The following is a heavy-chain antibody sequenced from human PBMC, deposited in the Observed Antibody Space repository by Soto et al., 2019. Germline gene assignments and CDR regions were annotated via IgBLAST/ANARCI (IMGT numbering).Heavy chain of an antibody. Sequence: ASVKVSCKASGYTFTSYYMHWVRQAPGQGLEWMGVINPSGGSTDYAQKSQGRITMTRDTSTSTVYMELSSLRSEDTAVYYCTRDRGRAAAGEYHYYGMDVWGQGTTVTVSS. CDR3: TRDRGRAAAGEYHYYGMDV. CDR2: INPSGGST. V-gene: IGHV1-46*01. CDR1: GYTFTSYY. D-gene: IGHD6-13*01. J-gene: IGHJ6*02.